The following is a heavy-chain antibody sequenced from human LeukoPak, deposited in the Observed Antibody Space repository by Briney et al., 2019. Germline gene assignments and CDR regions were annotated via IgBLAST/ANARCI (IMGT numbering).Heavy chain of an antibody. CDR1: GGSISSSSYY. CDR2: IYYSGST. V-gene: IGHV4-39*01. J-gene: IGHJ3*02. Sequence: SETLSLTCTVSGGSISSSSYYWGWIRQPPGKGLEWIGSIYYSGSTYYNPSLKSRVTISVDTSKNQFSLKLSSVTAADTAVYYCARKPVLRYFARGARDAFDIWGQGTMVTVSS. D-gene: IGHD3-9*01. CDR3: ARKPVLRYFARGARDAFDI.